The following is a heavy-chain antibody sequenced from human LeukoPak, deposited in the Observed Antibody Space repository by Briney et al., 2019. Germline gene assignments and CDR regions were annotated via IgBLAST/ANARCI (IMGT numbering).Heavy chain of an antibody. CDR3: AKDGGWEAAAGIGY. V-gene: IGHV3-9*01. CDR1: GFTFDDYA. D-gene: IGHD6-13*01. J-gene: IGHJ4*02. Sequence: GRSLRLSCAASGFTFDDYAMHWVRQAPGKGLEWVSGISWNSGSIGYADSVKGRFTISRDNAKNSLYLQMNSLRAEDTALYYCAKDGGWEAAAGIGYWGQGTLVTVSS. CDR2: ISWNSGSI.